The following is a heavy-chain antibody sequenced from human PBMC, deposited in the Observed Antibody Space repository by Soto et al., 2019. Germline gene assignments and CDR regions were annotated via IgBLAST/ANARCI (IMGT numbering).Heavy chain of an antibody. V-gene: IGHV3-74*01. CDR2: IKGDGSSL. Sequence: EVKVVESGGGLVQPGGSLRLSCAASGFTFTTYWMHWVRQVPGKGLVWVSRIKGDGSSLGYADSVKGRFTISRDNVENTVYLQMGSLRADDTAVYYCARGLKNYYGVDVWGQGTTVTVSS. J-gene: IGHJ6*02. CDR3: ARGLKNYYGVDV. CDR1: GFTFTTYW.